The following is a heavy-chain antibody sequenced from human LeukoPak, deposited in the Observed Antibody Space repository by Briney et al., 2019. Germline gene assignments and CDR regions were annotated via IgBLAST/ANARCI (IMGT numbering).Heavy chain of an antibody. Sequence: GGSLRLSCAASGFTFSSYAMHWVRQAPGKGLEWVAVISYDGSNKYYADSVKGRFTISRDNSKNTLYLQMNSLSAEDTAVYYCAKDPSRGVRGVSYFDYWGQGTLVTVSS. J-gene: IGHJ4*02. CDR2: ISYDGSNK. D-gene: IGHD3-10*02. V-gene: IGHV3-30-3*01. CDR1: GFTFSSYA. CDR3: AKDPSRGVRGVSYFDY.